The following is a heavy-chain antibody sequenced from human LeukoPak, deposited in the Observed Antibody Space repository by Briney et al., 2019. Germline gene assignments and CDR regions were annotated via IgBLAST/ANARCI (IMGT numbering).Heavy chain of an antibody. D-gene: IGHD5-18*01. V-gene: IGHV4-59*08. CDR3: ARQIRGYSYTFDY. Sequence: PSETVSLTCTVSGGSISSYYWSWIRQPPGEGLEWIGYIYYSGSTNYNPSLKSRVTISVDTSKNQFSLKLSSVTAADTAVYYCARQIRGYSYTFDYWGQGTLVPVSP. J-gene: IGHJ4*02. CDR2: IYYSGST. CDR1: GGSISSYY.